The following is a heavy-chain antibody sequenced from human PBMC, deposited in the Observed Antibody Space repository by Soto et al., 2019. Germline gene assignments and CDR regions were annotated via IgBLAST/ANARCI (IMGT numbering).Heavy chain of an antibody. CDR1: GFTCSNYW. CDR3: ARGNQYQLLREYYGMDV. V-gene: IGHV3-7*01. Sequence: DVQLVESGGGLVQPGGSLRLSCAASGFTCSNYWMSWVRQAPGKGLEWVANIKRDGSEKYYVDSVKGRFTISRDNAKNSLFLHMNSLRAEDTAVYYCARGNQYQLLREYYGMDVWGQGTTVTVSS. CDR2: IKRDGSEK. D-gene: IGHD2-2*01. J-gene: IGHJ6*02.